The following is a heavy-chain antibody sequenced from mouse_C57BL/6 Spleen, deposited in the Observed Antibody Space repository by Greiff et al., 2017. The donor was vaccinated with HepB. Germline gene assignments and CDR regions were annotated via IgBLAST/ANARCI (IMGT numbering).Heavy chain of an antibody. J-gene: IGHJ2*01. CDR3: ARGGLEGYYFDY. CDR2: ISDGGSYT. V-gene: IGHV5-4*01. D-gene: IGHD3-3*01. Sequence: EVQLVESGGGLVKPGGSLKLSCAASGFTFSSYAMSWVRQTPEKRLEWVATISDGGSYTYYPDNVKGRFTISRDNAKNNLYLQMSHLKSEDTAMYYCARGGLEGYYFDYWGQGTTLTVSS. CDR1: GFTFSSYA.